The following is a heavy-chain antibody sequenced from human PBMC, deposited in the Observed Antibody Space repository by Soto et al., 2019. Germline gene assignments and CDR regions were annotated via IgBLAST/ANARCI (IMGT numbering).Heavy chain of an antibody. Sequence: GGSLRLSCAASGFSFSNSGMHWVRQAPGKGLEWVAFISYDGSNKYYADSVKGRFTISRDNSKNTLYLQMNSLRAEDTAVYYCAKDRGKIYFDYWGQGTLVTVSS. CDR1: GFSFSNSG. V-gene: IGHV3-30*18. CDR2: ISYDGSNK. J-gene: IGHJ4*02. CDR3: AKDRGKIYFDY.